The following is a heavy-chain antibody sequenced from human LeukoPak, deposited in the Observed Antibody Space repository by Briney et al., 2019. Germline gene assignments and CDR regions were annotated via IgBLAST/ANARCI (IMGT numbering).Heavy chain of an antibody. CDR1: GGTFSSYA. CDR2: IIPIFGTA. J-gene: IGHJ5*02. CDR3: ARDFEQWLVAWWFDH. Sequence: ASVKVSCKASGGTFSSYAISWVRQASGQGLEWMGGIIPIFGTANYAQKFQGRVTITADESTSTAYMELSSLRSEDTAVYYCARDFEQWLVAWWFDHWGQGTLVTVSS. V-gene: IGHV1-69*13. D-gene: IGHD6-19*01.